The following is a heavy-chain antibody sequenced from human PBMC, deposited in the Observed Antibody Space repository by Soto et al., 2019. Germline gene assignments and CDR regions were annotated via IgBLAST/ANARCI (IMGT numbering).Heavy chain of an antibody. CDR1: GGTFSSYA. D-gene: IGHD5-12*01. CDR2: IIPIFGTA. Sequence: SSVQVSCKASGGTFSSYAISWVRQAPGQGLEWMGGIIPIFGTANYAQKFQGRVTITADESTSTAYMELSSLRSEDTAVYYCASGGRGYSGYDFVNFYYYSCCMDVWCQGPTVTGFS. V-gene: IGHV1-69*13. J-gene: IGHJ6*02. CDR3: ASGGRGYSGYDFVNFYYYSCCMDV.